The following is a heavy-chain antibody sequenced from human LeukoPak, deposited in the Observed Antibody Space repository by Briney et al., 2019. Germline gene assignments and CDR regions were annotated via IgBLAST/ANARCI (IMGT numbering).Heavy chain of an antibody. J-gene: IGHJ4*02. CDR3: ARGAREGYFDY. CDR2: INHSGST. D-gene: IGHD1-26*01. CDR1: GGSFSGYH. V-gene: IGHV4-34*01. Sequence: SETLSLTCAVYGGSFSGYHWSWIRQPPGKGLEWIGEINHSGSTNYNPSLKSRVTISVDTSKNQFSLKLSSVTAADTAVYYCARGAREGYFDYWGQGTLVTVSS.